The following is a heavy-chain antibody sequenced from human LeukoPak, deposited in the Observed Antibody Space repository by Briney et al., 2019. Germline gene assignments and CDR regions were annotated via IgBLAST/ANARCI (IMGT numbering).Heavy chain of an antibody. CDR2: IYYSGST. CDR1: GGSISSYY. J-gene: IGHJ3*02. CDR3: ARGITRRRTFDI. D-gene: IGHD3-10*01. Sequence: KSSETLSLTCTVSGGSISSYYWSWIRQPAGKGLEWIGYIYYSGSTYYNPSLKSRVTISVDTSKNQFSLKMSSVTAAETAVYYCARGITRRRTFDIWGQGTMVTVSS. V-gene: IGHV4-59*06.